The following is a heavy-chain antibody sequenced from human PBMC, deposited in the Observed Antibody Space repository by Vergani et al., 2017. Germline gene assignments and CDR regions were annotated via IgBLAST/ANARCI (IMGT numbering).Heavy chain of an antibody. J-gene: IGHJ4*02. CDR2: IYYSGST. CDR3: AKDLGWGAGLPDYVWGSYRYNPIFDY. CDR1: GGSISSYY. Sequence: QVQLQESGPGLVKPSETLSLTCTVSGGSISSYYWSWIRQPPGKGLEWIGYIYYSGSTNYNPSLKSRVTISVDTSKNQFSLKLSSVTAADTAVYYCAKDLGWGAGLPDYVWGSYRYNPIFDYWGQGTLVTVSS. D-gene: IGHD3-16*02. V-gene: IGHV4-59*01.